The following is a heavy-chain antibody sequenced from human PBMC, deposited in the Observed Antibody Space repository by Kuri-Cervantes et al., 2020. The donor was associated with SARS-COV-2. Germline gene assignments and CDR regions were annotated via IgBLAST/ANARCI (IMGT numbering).Heavy chain of an antibody. CDR3: ATGVPTRLFGEELKNDALDI. J-gene: IGHJ3*02. CDR2: FDPEDGET. CDR1: GYTLAELC. V-gene: IGHV1-24*01. D-gene: IGHD3-10*01. Sequence: GESLKISCKVSGYTLAELCMHWVRQAPGKGLEWMGGFDPEDGETIYAQKFQGRVTMTEDTSTDTAHMELSSLRSEDTAVYYCATGVPTRLFGEELKNDALDIWGQGTTVTVSS.